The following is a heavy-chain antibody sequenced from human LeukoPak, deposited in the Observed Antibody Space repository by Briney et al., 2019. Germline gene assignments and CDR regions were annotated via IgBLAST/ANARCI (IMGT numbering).Heavy chain of an antibody. V-gene: IGHV3-15*01. CDR2: IKSKIDGGTT. J-gene: IGHJ4*02. D-gene: IGHD3-22*01. CDR3: ARTYYYDSIDY. CDR1: GFTFSHAW. Sequence: GGSLRLSCAVSGFTFSHAWMSWVRQAPGKGLEWVGRIKSKIDGGTTDYGAPVKGRFTISRDDSKNTLYLQMNSLRAEDTAVYYCARTYYYDSIDYWGQGTLVTVSS.